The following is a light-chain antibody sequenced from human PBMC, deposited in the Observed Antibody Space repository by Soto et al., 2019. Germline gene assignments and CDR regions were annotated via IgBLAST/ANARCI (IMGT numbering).Light chain of an antibody. CDR2: DAS. V-gene: IGKV3-11*01. CDR1: QSVSRSY. J-gene: IGKJ5*01. Sequence: EIVLTQSPGTLSLSPGDRATLSCSASQSVSRSYLGWYQQKPGQAPRLLIYDASNRATGIPARFSGSGSGTDFTLTISSLEPEDFAVYYCQQRSNWPITFGQGTRLEIK. CDR3: QQRSNWPIT.